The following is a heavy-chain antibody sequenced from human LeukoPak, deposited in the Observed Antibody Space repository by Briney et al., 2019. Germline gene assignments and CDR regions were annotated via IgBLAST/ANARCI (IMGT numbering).Heavy chain of an antibody. CDR2: ISYTGTT. J-gene: IGHJ5*01. CDR1: GGSISSHY. D-gene: IGHD6-13*01. V-gene: IGHV4-59*11. CDR3: AREGYSSNWYDY. Sequence: SETLSLTCTVSGGSISSHYWAWIRQPPGKGLEWIGYISYTGTTNYNPSLKSRVTISVETSKNQFSLKLRSVTAADTAVYYCAREGYSSNWYDYWGQGTLVTVSS.